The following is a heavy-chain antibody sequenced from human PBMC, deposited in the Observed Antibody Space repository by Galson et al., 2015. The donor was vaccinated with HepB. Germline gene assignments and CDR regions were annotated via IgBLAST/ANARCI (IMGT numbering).Heavy chain of an antibody. D-gene: IGHD3-10*01. J-gene: IGHJ4*02. V-gene: IGHV3-7*03. Sequence: LRLSCAASGFTFSSYAMHWVRQAPGKRPEWVANIRYDEYEYYYADFVKGRFTISRDNARNSVFLQMSSLRRDDTAIYYCVRDRTYKGGNFFDFWGQGALVTVSS. CDR3: VRDRTYKGGNFFDF. CDR2: IRYDEYEY. CDR1: GFTFSSYA.